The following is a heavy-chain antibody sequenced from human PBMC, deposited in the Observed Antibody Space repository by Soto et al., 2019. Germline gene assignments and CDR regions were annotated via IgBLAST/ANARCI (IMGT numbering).Heavy chain of an antibody. CDR1: GGSITDYS. D-gene: IGHD2-21*02. CDR3: ARDQGVVVTADNWFDP. Sequence: SETLSLTCTVSGGSITDYSWVWIRQPAGKGLEWIGRISSSGSTNYNPSLKGRITMSLDTSKNQFSLKLNSATATDTAVYFCARDQGVVVTADNWFDPWGQGILVTVSS. CDR2: ISSSGST. V-gene: IGHV4-4*07. J-gene: IGHJ5*02.